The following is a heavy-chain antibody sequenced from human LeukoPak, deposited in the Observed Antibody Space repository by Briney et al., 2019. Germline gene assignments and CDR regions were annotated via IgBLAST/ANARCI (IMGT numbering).Heavy chain of an antibody. Sequence: GSLRLSCAASGFAFSTYSMNWVRQAPGEGLEWVSSISSSSTYIYYADSVKGRVTISRDNAKNSLYLQMNSLRAEDTAVYYCARVLSGCETTRCELDYWGQGTLVTVSS. CDR1: GFAFSTYS. D-gene: IGHD1-26*01. J-gene: IGHJ4*02. CDR2: ISSSSTYI. CDR3: ARVLSGCETTRCELDY. V-gene: IGHV3-21*01.